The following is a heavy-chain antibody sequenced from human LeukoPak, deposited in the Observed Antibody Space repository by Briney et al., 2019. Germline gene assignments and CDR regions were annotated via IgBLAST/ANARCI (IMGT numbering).Heavy chain of an antibody. V-gene: IGHV3-23*01. D-gene: IGHD3-10*01. CDR1: GFTFSSYA. CDR2: ISGSGSGT. CDR3: AKDLKEAHLFGFNCFDY. J-gene: IGHJ4*02. Sequence: GGSLRLSCAASGFTFSSYAMTWVRQAPGKGLEWVSAISGSGSGTYYADSVRGRFTISRDNSKNTLYLQMNSLRAEDTAVYYCAKDLKEAHLFGFNCFDYWGQGTLVTVSS.